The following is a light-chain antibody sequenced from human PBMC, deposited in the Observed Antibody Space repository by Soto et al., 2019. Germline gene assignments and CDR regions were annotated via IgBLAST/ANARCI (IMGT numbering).Light chain of an antibody. CDR2: GAS. V-gene: IGKV3-15*01. CDR1: QSVSSN. CDR3: QQYNNWPPKP. J-gene: IGKJ1*01. Sequence: EIGMTQSPATLSVYTGERATLSCRASQSVSSNLAWYQQKPGQAPRLLIYGASTRATGIPARFSGSGSGTEFTLTISSLQSEDFAVYYCQQYNNWPPKPFGQRTKVAIK.